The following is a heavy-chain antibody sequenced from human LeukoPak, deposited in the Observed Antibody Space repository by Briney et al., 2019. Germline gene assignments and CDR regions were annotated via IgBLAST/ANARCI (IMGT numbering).Heavy chain of an antibody. V-gene: IGHV3-23*01. J-gene: IGHJ4*02. D-gene: IGHD3-16*01. CDR2: ISGSGGST. Sequence: GGSLRLSCAASGFTFSSYAMSWVRQAPGKGLEWVSAISGSGGSTYYADSVKGRFTISRDNSRDTLYLQMNSLRAEDTAVYYCATGYYDYVWGSYYFDYWSQGTLVTVSS. CDR3: ATGYYDYVWGSYYFDY. CDR1: GFTFSSYA.